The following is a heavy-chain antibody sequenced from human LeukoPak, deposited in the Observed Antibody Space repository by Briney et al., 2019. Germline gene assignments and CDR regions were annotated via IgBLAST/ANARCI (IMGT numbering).Heavy chain of an antibody. CDR2: TYTSGST. CDR1: GGSISSYY. Sequence: SETLSFTCTASGGSISSYYWSWFRHPAGKGLEWIGRTYTSGSTNYNPSLKSRVTMSVDTSKNQFSLKLSSVTAADTAVYYCAREGQRRLVVIRGSAFDIWGQGTMVTVSS. V-gene: IGHV4-4*07. D-gene: IGHD3-22*01. J-gene: IGHJ3*02. CDR3: AREGQRRLVVIRGSAFDI.